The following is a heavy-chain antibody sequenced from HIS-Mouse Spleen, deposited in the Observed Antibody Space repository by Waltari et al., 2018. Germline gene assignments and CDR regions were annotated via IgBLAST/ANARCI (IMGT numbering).Heavy chain of an antibody. J-gene: IGHJ5*02. Sequence: YYVDSVKGRFTISRDNAKNSLYLQMNSLRAEDTAVYYCARDPAWGQGTLVTVSS. CDR3: ARDPA. V-gene: IGHV3-7*01.